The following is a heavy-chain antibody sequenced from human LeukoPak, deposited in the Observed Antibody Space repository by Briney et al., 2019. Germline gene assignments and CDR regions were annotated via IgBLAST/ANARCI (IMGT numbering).Heavy chain of an antibody. J-gene: IGHJ4*02. CDR2: IYYSGST. CDR3: ARAGFGIDY. Sequence: SETLSLTCIVSGGSISSGDHSWTWIRQPPGKGLEWIGYIYYSGSTYYNPSLKSRVSISVDTSKSQFSLKLSSVTAADTAVYYCARAGFGIDYWGQGTLVTVSS. D-gene: IGHD3-10*01. CDR1: GGSISSGDHS. V-gene: IGHV4-30-4*08.